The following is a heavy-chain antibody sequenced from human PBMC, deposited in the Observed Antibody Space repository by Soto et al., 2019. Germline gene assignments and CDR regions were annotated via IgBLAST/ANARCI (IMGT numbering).Heavy chain of an antibody. J-gene: IGHJ4*02. CDR2: IYWDDDA. CDR3: AHPQDPGNTGYYLFDS. CDR1: GSSLSTSGVG. V-gene: IGHV2-5*02. Sequence: QITLKESGPTLVKPTQTLTLTCTVSGSSLSTSGVGVGWIRQPPGKALEWLALIYWDDDARYSPSLKHRLSITKDTSKSQVVLTVTNMAPVDAGTYYCAHPQDPGNTGYYLFDSWGPGTVVTVSS. D-gene: IGHD3-9*01.